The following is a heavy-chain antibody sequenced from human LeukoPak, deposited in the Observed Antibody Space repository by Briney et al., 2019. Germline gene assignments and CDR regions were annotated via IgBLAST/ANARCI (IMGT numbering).Heavy chain of an antibody. Sequence: SETLSLTCTVSGGSINSYYWSWIRQPPGRGLEWIGYIYYSGNTNYNPSLKSRVTISVDTSKNHFSLKLNSVTAADTAMYYCARWNYYESSRAFDIWGQGTMVTVSS. CDR3: ARWNYYESSRAFDI. CDR2: IYYSGNT. J-gene: IGHJ3*02. CDR1: GGSINSYY. V-gene: IGHV4-59*01. D-gene: IGHD3-22*01.